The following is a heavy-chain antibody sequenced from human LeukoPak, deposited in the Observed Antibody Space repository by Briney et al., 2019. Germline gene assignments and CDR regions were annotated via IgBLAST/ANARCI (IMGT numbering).Heavy chain of an antibody. Sequence: ASVKVSCKASGYTFTSYYMHWVRQAPGQGLEWMGIINPRGVSTSYAQRFQGRVTMTGDTSTSTAYMELSSLRSEDTAVYSCARDFTVDGTGGFDYWGQGTLVTVSS. J-gene: IGHJ4*02. D-gene: IGHD6-19*01. CDR1: GYTFTSYY. CDR2: INPRGVST. CDR3: ARDFTVDGTGGFDY. V-gene: IGHV1-46*01.